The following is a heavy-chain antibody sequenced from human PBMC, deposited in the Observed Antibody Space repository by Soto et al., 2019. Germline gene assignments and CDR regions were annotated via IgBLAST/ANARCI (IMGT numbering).Heavy chain of an antibody. CDR2: IYYSGST. J-gene: IGHJ4*02. V-gene: IGHV4-30-4*08. Sequence: TLSLTCTVSGGSISSSTYYWGWMRQPPGKGLEWIGYIYYSGSTYYSLSLKSRVTISVDTSKNQFSLNLSFVTAADTAVYYCATMGTPATGLYYFDYWGQGTLVTVS. CDR3: ATMGTPATGLYYFDY. D-gene: IGHD5-18*01. CDR1: GGSISSSTYY.